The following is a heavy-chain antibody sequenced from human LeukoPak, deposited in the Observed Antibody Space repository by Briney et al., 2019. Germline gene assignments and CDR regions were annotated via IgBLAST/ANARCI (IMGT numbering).Heavy chain of an antibody. CDR2: INGDGSAT. CDR1: GVSFSGHW. V-gene: IGHV3-74*01. J-gene: IGHJ4*02. Sequence: GGSLRLSCAVSGVSFSGHWMYWLRHAPRQGLAWVSRINGDGSATNYAGSMKGRFTISRDNARNIVYLQMNSLREDDTAVYYCARDLSWGQVDYWGQGTLATVSS. CDR3: ARDLSWGQVDY. D-gene: IGHD7-27*01.